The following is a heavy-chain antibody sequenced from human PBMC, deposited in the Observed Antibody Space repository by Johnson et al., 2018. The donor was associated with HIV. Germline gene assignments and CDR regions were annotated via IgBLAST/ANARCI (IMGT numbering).Heavy chain of an antibody. Sequence: QVQLVESGGGLVKPGRSLRLSCAASGFTFSSYAMHWVRQAPGKGLEWVAVISYDGSNKYYADSVKGRFTISRDNSKNTLYLQMNSLRAEDTAVYYCARDGRYCSSTSCFRHWASAFDIWGQGTMVTVSS. CDR3: ARDGRYCSSTSCFRHWASAFDI. CDR1: GFTFSSYA. V-gene: IGHV3-30*04. D-gene: IGHD2-2*01. CDR2: ISYDGSNK. J-gene: IGHJ3*02.